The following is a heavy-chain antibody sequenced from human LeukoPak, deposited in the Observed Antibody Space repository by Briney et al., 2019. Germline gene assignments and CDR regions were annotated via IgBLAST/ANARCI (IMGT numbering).Heavy chain of an antibody. CDR2: MNPNSGNT. CDR3: ARGRRYCSSFDP. Sequence: GASVKVSCKASGYTFTSYGINWVRQATGQGLEWMGWMNPNSGNTGYAQKFQGRVTMTRNTSISTAYMELSSLRSEDTAVYYCARGRRYCSSFDPWGQGTLVTVSS. J-gene: IGHJ5*02. CDR1: GYTFTSYG. D-gene: IGHD2-2*01. V-gene: IGHV1-8*01.